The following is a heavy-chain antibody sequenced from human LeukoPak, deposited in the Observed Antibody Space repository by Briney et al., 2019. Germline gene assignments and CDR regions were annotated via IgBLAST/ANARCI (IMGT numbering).Heavy chain of an antibody. D-gene: IGHD1-26*01. Sequence: GGSLRLSCAASGFTLSSNYMTWVRQAPGKGLDWVSVIYSGGSTYYADSVKGRFTISRDNSKNTLFLQMNSLRPEDTAVYYCARGASGTYYFGYWGRGTLVTVSS. CDR3: ARGASGTYYFGY. CDR2: IYSGGST. J-gene: IGHJ4*02. CDR1: GFTLSSNY. V-gene: IGHV3-66*02.